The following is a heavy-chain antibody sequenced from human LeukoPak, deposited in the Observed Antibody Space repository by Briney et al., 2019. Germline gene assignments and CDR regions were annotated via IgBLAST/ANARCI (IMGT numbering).Heavy chain of an antibody. V-gene: IGHV3-23*01. CDR3: AKDLAGVVLVPY. CDR2: ISGSGGST. Sequence: GGSLRLSCAAFGFTFSSYAMSWVRQAPGKGLEWVSAISGSGGSTYYADSVKGRFTISRDNSKNTLYLQMNSLRAEDTAVYYCAKDLAGVVLVPYWGQGTLVTVSS. CDR1: GFTFSSYA. J-gene: IGHJ4*02. D-gene: IGHD2-8*02.